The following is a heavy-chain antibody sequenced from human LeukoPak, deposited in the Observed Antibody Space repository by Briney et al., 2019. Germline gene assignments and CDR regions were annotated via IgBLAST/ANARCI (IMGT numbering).Heavy chain of an antibody. CDR1: GGSISSSSYY. CDR2: IYYSGST. D-gene: IGHD3-10*01. CDR3: ATDVVRGFY. Sequence: PSETLSLTCTVSGGSISSSSYYWGWIRQPPGKGLEWIGSIYYSGSTYYNPSLKSRVTISVDTSKNQFSLKLTSATAADTAVYYCATDVVRGFYWGQGTLVTVSS. V-gene: IGHV4-39*01. J-gene: IGHJ4*02.